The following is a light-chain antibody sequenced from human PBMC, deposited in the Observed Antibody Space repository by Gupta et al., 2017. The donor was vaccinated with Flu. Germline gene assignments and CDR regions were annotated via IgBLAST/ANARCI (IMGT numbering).Light chain of an antibody. CDR3: QVWDSSSDQPVM. CDR2: DDS. V-gene: IGLV3-21*02. CDR1: NIGRRS. Sequence: SYVLTQPPSVSVAPGQTARITCGGNNIGRRSVHWNQQKPGQAPVLVGYDDSDRPSGIPERFSAFKTGNTATLIIRRVEAGDEADYYCQVWDSSSDQPVMFGGGTKLTGL. J-gene: IGLJ3*02.